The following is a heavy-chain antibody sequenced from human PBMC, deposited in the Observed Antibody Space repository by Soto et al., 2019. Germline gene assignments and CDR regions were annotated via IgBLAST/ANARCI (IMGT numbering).Heavy chain of an antibody. J-gene: IGHJ5*02. D-gene: IGHD6-13*01. CDR3: ATCGVYSSSWYDNWFDP. Sequence: SETLSLTCTASGCSISSYYWSWIRQPAGKGLEWIGRIYTSGSTNYNPSLKSRVTMSVDTSKNQFSLKLSSVTAADTAVYYCATCGVYSSSWYDNWFDPWGQGTLVTVS. V-gene: IGHV4-4*07. CDR1: GCSISSYY. CDR2: IYTSGST.